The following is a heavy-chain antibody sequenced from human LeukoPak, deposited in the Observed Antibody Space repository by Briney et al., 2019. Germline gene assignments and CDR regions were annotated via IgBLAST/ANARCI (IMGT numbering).Heavy chain of an antibody. CDR3: AKYYYDSSGYPRFDP. V-gene: IGHV3-23*01. CDR1: GFTFSSYA. J-gene: IGHJ5*02. Sequence: GGSLRLSCAASGFTFSSYAMSWVRQAPGKGLEWVSAISGSGGSTYYADSVKGRFTTSRDNSKNTLYLQMNSLRAEDTAVYYCAKYYYDSSGYPRFDPWGQGTLVTVSS. D-gene: IGHD3-22*01. CDR2: ISGSGGST.